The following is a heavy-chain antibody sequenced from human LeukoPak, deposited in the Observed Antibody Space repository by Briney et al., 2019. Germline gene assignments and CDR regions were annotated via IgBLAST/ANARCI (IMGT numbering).Heavy chain of an antibody. D-gene: IGHD3-10*01. CDR3: ARVGESYGNYFDY. CDR1: GGSFSGYY. V-gene: IGHV4-34*01. Sequence: SETLSLTRAVYGGSFSGYYWSWIRQPPGKGLEWIGEINHSGSTNYNPSLKSRVTISVDTSKNQFSLKLSSVTAADTAVYYCARVGESYGNYFDYWGQGTLVTVSS. J-gene: IGHJ4*02. CDR2: INHSGST.